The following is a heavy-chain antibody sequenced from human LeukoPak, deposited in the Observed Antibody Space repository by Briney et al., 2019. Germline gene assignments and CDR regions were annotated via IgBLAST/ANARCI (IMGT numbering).Heavy chain of an antibody. CDR2: ISSSSSTI. CDR1: GFTFSSYS. D-gene: IGHD6-6*01. J-gene: IGHJ4*02. Sequence: GGSLRLSCAASGFTFSSYSMSWVRQAPGKGLEWVSYISSSSSTIYYADSVKGRFTISRDNAKNSLYLQMNSLRAEDTAVYYCARGARGQLVRYWGQGTLVTVSS. CDR3: ARGARGQLVRY. V-gene: IGHV3-48*01.